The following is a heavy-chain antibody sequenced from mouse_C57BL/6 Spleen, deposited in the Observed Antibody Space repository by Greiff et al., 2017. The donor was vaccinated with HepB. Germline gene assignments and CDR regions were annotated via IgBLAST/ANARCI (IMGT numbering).Heavy chain of an antibody. V-gene: IGHV10-3*01. CDR3: VREEWELTGRPSYFDY. CDR1: GFTFNTYA. D-gene: IGHD4-1*01. Sequence: DVKLVESGGGLVQPKGSLKLSCAASGFTFNTYAMHWVRQAPGKGLEWVARIRSKSSNYATYYADSVKDRFTISRDDSQSMLYLQMNNLKTEDTAMYYCVREEWELTGRPSYFDYWGQGTTLTVSS. J-gene: IGHJ2*01. CDR2: IRSKSSNYAT.